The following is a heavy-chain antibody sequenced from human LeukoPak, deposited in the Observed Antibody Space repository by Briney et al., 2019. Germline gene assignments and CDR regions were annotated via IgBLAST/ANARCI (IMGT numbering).Heavy chain of an antibody. Sequence: GASVKVSCKASGYTFTSYGISWVRQAPGQGLEWMGWISVYNGNTNYAQKLQGRVTMTTDTYTSTAYMELRSLRSDDTAVYYCARAYCSSTSCYGNWFDPWGQGTLVTVSS. CDR1: GYTFTSYG. CDR2: ISVYNGNT. CDR3: ARAYCSSTSCYGNWFDP. V-gene: IGHV1-18*01. J-gene: IGHJ5*02. D-gene: IGHD2-2*01.